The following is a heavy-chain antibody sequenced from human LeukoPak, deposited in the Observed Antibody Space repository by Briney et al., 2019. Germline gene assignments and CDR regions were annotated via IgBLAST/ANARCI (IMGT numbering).Heavy chain of an antibody. D-gene: IGHD1-26*01. V-gene: IGHV3-23*01. CDR1: GFTFSSYA. J-gene: IGHJ4*02. Sequence: GGSLRLSCAASGFTFSSYAMSWVRQAPGKGLEWVSAISGSGGSTYYADSVKGRFTISRDNSKNTLYLQMNSLRAEDTAVYYCATLIVGATSSDYWGQGTLVTVSS. CDR3: ATLIVGATSSDY. CDR2: ISGSGGST.